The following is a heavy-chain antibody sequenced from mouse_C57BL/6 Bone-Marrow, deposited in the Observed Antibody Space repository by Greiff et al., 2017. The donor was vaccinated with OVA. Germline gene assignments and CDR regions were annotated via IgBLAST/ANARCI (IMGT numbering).Heavy chain of an antibody. CDR3: ARGAYYSNLYYYAMDY. D-gene: IGHD2-5*01. V-gene: IGHV1-72*01. J-gene: IGHJ4*01. CDR2: IDPNSGGT. CDR1: GYTFTSYW. Sequence: VQLKQPGAELVKPGASVKLSCKASGYTFTSYWMHWVKQRPGRGLEWIGRIDPNSGGTKYNEKFKSKATLTVDKPSSTAYMQLSSLTSEDSAVYYCARGAYYSNLYYYAMDYWGQGTSVTVSS.